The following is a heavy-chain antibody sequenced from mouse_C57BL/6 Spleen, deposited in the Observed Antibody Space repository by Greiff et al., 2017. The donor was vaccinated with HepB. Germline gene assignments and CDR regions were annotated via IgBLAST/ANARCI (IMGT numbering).Heavy chain of an antibody. CDR2: ISYDGSN. Sequence: EVQLQESGPGLVKPSQSLSLTCSVTGYSITSGYYWNRIRQFPGNKLEWMGYISYDGSNNYNPSLKNRISITRDTSKNQFFLKLNSVTTEDTATYYCARWDYDGYYFDYWGQGTTLTVSS. V-gene: IGHV3-6*01. CDR1: GYSITSGYY. J-gene: IGHJ2*01. D-gene: IGHD2-4*01. CDR3: ARWDYDGYYFDY.